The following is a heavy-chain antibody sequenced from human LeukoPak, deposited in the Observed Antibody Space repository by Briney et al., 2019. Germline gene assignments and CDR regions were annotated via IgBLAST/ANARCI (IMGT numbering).Heavy chain of an antibody. Sequence: SETLSLTCAVYGGSFSGYYWSWIRQPPGKGLEWIGEINHSGSTNYNPSLKSRVTISVDTSKNQFSLRLSSVTAADTAVYYCARGKEYSYGFYYYYYMDVRGKGTTVTVSS. D-gene: IGHD5-18*01. J-gene: IGHJ6*03. V-gene: IGHV4-34*01. CDR2: INHSGST. CDR3: ARGKEYSYGFYYYYYMDV. CDR1: GGSFSGYY.